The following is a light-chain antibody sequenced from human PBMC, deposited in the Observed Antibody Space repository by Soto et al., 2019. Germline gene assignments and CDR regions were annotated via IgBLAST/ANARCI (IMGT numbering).Light chain of an antibody. CDR3: QQSYSNPPWT. V-gene: IGKV1-39*01. Sequence: DIRMTQSRSSLSASVGDRVTITCRASQTIITYVNWYQQKPGKAPKLLIYAASTLQSGVPSRFSGSGSETDFTLTISNLQPEDFATYYCQQSYSNPPWTFGQGTKVEIK. CDR2: AAS. CDR1: QTIITY. J-gene: IGKJ1*01.